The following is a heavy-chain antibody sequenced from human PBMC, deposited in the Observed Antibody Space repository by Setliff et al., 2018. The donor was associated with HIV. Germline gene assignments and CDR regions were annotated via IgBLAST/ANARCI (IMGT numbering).Heavy chain of an antibody. CDR1: GGSFNNYH. D-gene: IGHD3-10*01. V-gene: IGHV4-4*07. CDR2: IYDSGAT. Sequence: SETLSLTCTVSGGSFNNYHWSWIRQPAGKGLEWIGRIYDSGATNYKPSLKSRVTMSIDKSNNQFSLYLTSVIAADTAIYYCARDRHYYGSGSYGPWGQGILVTVSS. J-gene: IGHJ5*02. CDR3: ARDRHYYGSGSYGP.